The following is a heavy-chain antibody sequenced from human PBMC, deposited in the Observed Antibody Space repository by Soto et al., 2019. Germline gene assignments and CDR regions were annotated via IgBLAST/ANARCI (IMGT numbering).Heavy chain of an antibody. CDR2: MNPNSGNT. Sequence: ASVKAACKASGYTFTSYDINWVRQATGQGLEWMGWMNPNSGNTNYAQKFQERVTITRDMSTSTAYMELSSLRSEDTAVYYCAAERYFDWLSYYYGMDVWGQGTTVTVSS. CDR1: GYTFTSYD. J-gene: IGHJ6*02. D-gene: IGHD3-9*01. CDR3: AAERYFDWLSYYYGMDV. V-gene: IGHV1-8*01.